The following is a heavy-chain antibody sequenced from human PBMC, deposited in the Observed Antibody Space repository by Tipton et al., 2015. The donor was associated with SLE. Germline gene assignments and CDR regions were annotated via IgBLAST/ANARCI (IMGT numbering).Heavy chain of an antibody. Sequence: TLSLTCTVSGHSISNGDYYWSWIRQLPGKGLEWIGYIYLSGLTSYNPSLNNRVSISVDTSNSQFSLKLSSVTAADTALYYCAAHLWLHYFDYWGQGTLVSVSS. V-gene: IGHV4-31*03. J-gene: IGHJ4*02. CDR2: IYLSGLT. CDR3: AAHLWLHYFDY. D-gene: IGHD5-18*01. CDR1: GHSISNGDYY.